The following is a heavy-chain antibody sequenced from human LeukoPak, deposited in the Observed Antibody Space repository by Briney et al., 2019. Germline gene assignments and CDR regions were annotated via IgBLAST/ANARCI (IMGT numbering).Heavy chain of an antibody. CDR1: GGSISSYY. D-gene: IGHD5-18*01. Sequence: SETLSLTCTVSGGSISSYYWSWIRQPAGKGLEWIGRIYTSRSTNYNPSLKSRVTMSVDTSKNQFSLKLGSVTAADTAVYYCARVGTAMVTYYYYYYMDVWGKGTTVTVSS. CDR2: IYTSRST. CDR3: ARVGTAMVTYYYYYYMDV. J-gene: IGHJ6*03. V-gene: IGHV4-4*07.